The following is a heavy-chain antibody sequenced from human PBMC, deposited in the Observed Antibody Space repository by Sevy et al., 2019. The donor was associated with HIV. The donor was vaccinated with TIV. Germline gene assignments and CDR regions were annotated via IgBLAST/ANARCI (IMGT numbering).Heavy chain of an antibody. CDR2: ISFDGSHE. Sequence: GGSLRLSCVASGFIFSSYGMHWVRQAPGKGLEWVAVISFDGSHEFYADSVKGRFTISRDDSKNTLYLQMNNVRVEDTAVYYCARGGYYYDNAAYYALDSWGQGTLVTVSS. D-gene: IGHD3-22*01. J-gene: IGHJ4*02. V-gene: IGHV3-30*03. CDR1: GFIFSSYG. CDR3: ARGGYYYDNAAYYALDS.